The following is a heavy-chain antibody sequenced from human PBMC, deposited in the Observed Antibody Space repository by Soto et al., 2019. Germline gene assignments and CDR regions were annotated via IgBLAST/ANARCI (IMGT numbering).Heavy chain of an antibody. CDR1: GFSLSTNGVG. V-gene: IGHV2-5*02. D-gene: IGHD1-26*01. Sequence: SGPTLVKPTQTLTLTCTFSGFSLSTNGVGVGWIRQPPGKALEWLPLIYWDNDKRYSPSLKTRLTITKDTSKNQVVLTMTNMDPVDTATYYCAHRRDGTWTFDYWGQGTLVTVSS. J-gene: IGHJ4*02. CDR3: AHRRDGTWTFDY. CDR2: IYWDNDK.